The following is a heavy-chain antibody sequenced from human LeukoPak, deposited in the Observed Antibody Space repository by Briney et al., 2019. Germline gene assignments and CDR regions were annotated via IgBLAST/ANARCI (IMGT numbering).Heavy chain of an antibody. Sequence: ASVKVSCTASGYTFTDFYIHWVGQAPGQGREWMGWIYPNSGGTNYAHKFQGRVTMTSYTSITTAYMEFSRLRSDDTAVYYCARAGDDILSPTLDHWGQGTLVTVSS. CDR1: GYTFTDFY. D-gene: IGHD3-9*01. V-gene: IGHV1-2*02. CDR3: ARAGDDILSPTLDH. J-gene: IGHJ4*02. CDR2: IYPNSGGT.